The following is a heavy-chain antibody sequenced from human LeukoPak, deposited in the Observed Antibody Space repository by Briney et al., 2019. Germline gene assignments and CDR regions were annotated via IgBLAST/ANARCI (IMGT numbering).Heavy chain of an antibody. CDR3: AIWTSGNY. CDR2: MDPSGGQK. Sequence: GGSLRLSCAASGFTFNRSWMNWVRQAPGKGLEWVANMDPSGGQKRYVDSVKGRFTISKDNPGTSLYLEMYSLRAEDTAIYYCAIWTSGNYWGQGTPVTVSP. D-gene: IGHD1-1*01. J-gene: IGHJ4*02. V-gene: IGHV3-7*01. CDR1: GFTFNRSW.